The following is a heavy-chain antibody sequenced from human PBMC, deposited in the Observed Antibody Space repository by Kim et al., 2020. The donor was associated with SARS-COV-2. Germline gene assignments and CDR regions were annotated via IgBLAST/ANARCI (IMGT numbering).Heavy chain of an antibody. J-gene: IGHJ4*02. Sequence: GGSLRLSCAASGFTFSSYAMSWVRQAPGKGLEWVSAISGSGGSTYYADSVKGRFTISRDNSKNTLYLQMNSLRAEDTAVYYCAKVTRARYCSSTSCSNFDYWGQGTLVTVSS. CDR2: ISGSGGST. CDR3: AKVTRARYCSSTSCSNFDY. CDR1: GFTFSSYA. V-gene: IGHV3-23*01. D-gene: IGHD2-2*01.